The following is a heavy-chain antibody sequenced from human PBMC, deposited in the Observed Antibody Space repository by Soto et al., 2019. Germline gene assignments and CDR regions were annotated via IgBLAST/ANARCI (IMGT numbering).Heavy chain of an antibody. J-gene: IGHJ3*02. CDR1: GGSISSGGYY. D-gene: IGHD3-10*01. CDR3: AKGGSGSYSNAVDI. Sequence: PSETLSLTCTVSGGSISSGGYYWSWIRQHPGKGLEWIGYIYYSGSTYYNPSLKSRVTISVDTSKNQFSLKLSSVTAADTAVYYCAKGGSGSYSNAVDIWGQGTMVTVSS. CDR2: IYYSGST. V-gene: IGHV4-31*03.